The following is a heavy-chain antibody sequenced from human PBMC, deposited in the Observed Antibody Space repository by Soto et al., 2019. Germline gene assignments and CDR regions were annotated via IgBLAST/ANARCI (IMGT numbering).Heavy chain of an antibody. Sequence: SETLSLTCAVYGGSFSGYYWSWIRQPPGKGLEWIGEINHSGSTNYNPSLKSRVTISVDTSKNQFSLKLSSVTAADTAVYYCQLWFGELSFDYWGQGTLVTVSS. V-gene: IGHV4-34*01. CDR3: QLWFGELSFDY. D-gene: IGHD3-10*01. J-gene: IGHJ4*02. CDR2: INHSGST. CDR1: GGSFSGYY.